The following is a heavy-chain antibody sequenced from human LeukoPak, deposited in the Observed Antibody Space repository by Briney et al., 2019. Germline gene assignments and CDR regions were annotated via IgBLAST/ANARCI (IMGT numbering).Heavy chain of an antibody. CDR3: ARELDDYYGMDV. D-gene: IGHD2-2*03. CDR1: GFTFDNYG. J-gene: IGHJ6*02. V-gene: IGHV3-21*01. CDR2: IGSSGEKI. Sequence: GGSLRLSCAASGFTFDNYGMSWVRQAPGKGLEWVTAIGSSGEKIYYADSVKGRFTISRDNAKNSLYLRMNSLRAEDTAVYYCARELDDYYGMDVWGQGTTVTVSS.